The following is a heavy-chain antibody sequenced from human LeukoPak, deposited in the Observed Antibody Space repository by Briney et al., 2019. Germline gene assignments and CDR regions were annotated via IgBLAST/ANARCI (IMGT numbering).Heavy chain of an antibody. V-gene: IGHV4-61*02. J-gene: IGHJ3*02. CDR3: ARDRGTYYDSSGLGTFDI. D-gene: IGHD3-22*01. CDR1: GGSISSGSYY. CDR2: IYTSGST. Sequence: SETLSLTCTVSGGSISSGSYYWSWIRQPAGKGLEWIGRIYTSGSTNYNPSLKSRVTISVDTSKNQFSLKLSSVTAADTAVYYCARDRGTYYDSSGLGTFDIWGQGTMVTVSS.